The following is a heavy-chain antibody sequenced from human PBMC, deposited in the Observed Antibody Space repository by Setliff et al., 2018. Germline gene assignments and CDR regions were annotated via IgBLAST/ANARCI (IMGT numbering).Heavy chain of an antibody. V-gene: IGHV4-39*07. CDR2: LSYSGST. J-gene: IGHJ6*02. Sequence: PSETLSLTCTVSGGSISSTNHYWSWIRQPPGKGLEWIGDLSYSGSTYYNPSLKSRVTISVDTSKNQFSLKLSSVTAADTAVYYCAREDPYDSSGYYRGGMDVWGQGTTVTVSS. CDR3: AREDPYDSSGYYRGGMDV. D-gene: IGHD3-22*01. CDR1: GGSISSTNHY.